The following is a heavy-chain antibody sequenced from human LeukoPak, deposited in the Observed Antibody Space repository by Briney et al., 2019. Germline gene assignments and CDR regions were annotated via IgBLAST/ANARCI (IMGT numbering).Heavy chain of an antibody. CDR1: GFTVSSNY. V-gene: IGHV3-66*01. CDR3: AELGITMIGGI. J-gene: IGHJ6*03. CDR2: IYSGGGT. D-gene: IGHD3-10*02. Sequence: PGRSRRLSCAVSGFTVSSNYMSWVRQAAGKVLEWVSVIYSGGGTYFADSVKGRFTNSRDNYKKTLYLQMNRLRAEDTAVYYCAELGITMIGGIWGKGATVTISS.